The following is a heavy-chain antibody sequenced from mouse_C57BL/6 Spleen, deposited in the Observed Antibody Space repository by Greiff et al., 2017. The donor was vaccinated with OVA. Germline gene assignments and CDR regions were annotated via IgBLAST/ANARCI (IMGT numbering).Heavy chain of an antibody. Sequence: EVQRVESGGDLVKPGGSLKLSCAASGFTFSSYGMSWVRQTPDKRLEWVATISSGGSYTYYPDSVKGRFTISRDNAKNTLYLQMSSLKSEDTAMYYWARGEFITPHWYFDVWGTGTTVTVSS. V-gene: IGHV5-6*01. CDR1: GFTFSSYG. J-gene: IGHJ1*03. CDR3: ARGEFITPHWYFDV. CDR2: ISSGGSYT. D-gene: IGHD1-1*01.